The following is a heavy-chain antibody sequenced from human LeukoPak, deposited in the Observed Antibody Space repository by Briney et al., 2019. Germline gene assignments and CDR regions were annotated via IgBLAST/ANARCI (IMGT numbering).Heavy chain of an antibody. Sequence: PGGSLRLSCAASGFTFSDYYMNWIRQAPGKGLELISYVSSSGTTMYYAESVRGRFTISRDNAKKSLYLQMNSLRAEDTAVYYCARAPWVDYWGQGTLVTVSS. CDR3: ARAPWVDY. V-gene: IGHV3-11*04. CDR1: GFTFSDYY. CDR2: VSSSGTTM. J-gene: IGHJ4*02.